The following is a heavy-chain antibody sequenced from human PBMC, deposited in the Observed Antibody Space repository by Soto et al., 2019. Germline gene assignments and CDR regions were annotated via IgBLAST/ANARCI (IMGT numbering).Heavy chain of an antibody. CDR2: INAGNGNT. V-gene: IGHV1-3*01. CDR3: ARDFSWFGELIASDY. Sequence: QVQLVQSGAEVKKPGASVKVSCKASGYTFTRYAMHWVRQAPGQRLEWMGWINAGNGNTKYSQKFQGRVTITRDTSASTAYMELSSLRSEDTAVYYCARDFSWFGELIASDYWGQGTLVTVSS. D-gene: IGHD3-10*01. J-gene: IGHJ4*02. CDR1: GYTFTRYA.